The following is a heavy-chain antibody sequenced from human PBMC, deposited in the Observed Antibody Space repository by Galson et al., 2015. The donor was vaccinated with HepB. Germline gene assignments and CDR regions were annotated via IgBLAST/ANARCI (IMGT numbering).Heavy chain of an antibody. CDR3: ARDLGYGGFSYYWYFDL. CDR1: GFTFSSYS. D-gene: IGHD4-23*01. J-gene: IGHJ2*01. Sequence: SLRLSCAASGFTFSSYSMNWVRQAPGKGLEWVSSISSSSSYIYYADSVKGRFTISRDNAKNSLYLQMNSLRAEDTAVYYCARDLGYGGFSYYWYFDLWGRGTLVTVSS. V-gene: IGHV3-21*01. CDR2: ISSSSSYI.